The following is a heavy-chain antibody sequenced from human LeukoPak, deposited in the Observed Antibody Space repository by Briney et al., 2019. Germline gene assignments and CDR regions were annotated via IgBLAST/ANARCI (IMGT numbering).Heavy chain of an antibody. Sequence: GESLKISCKGSGYSFTSYWIAWVRQMPGKGLEWMGIIYPGDSDTRYSPSFQGQVTISADKSISTAYLQWSSLKASDTAMYYCASVAAAGKNWFDPWGQGTLVTVSS. CDR1: GYSFTSYW. D-gene: IGHD6-13*01. V-gene: IGHV5-51*01. CDR2: IYPGDSDT. J-gene: IGHJ5*02. CDR3: ASVAAAGKNWFDP.